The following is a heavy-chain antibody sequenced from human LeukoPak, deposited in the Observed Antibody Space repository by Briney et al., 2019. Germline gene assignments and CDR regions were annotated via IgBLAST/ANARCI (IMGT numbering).Heavy chain of an antibody. CDR2: IYHSGTT. CDR3: ALWGYFDSSGRHF. Sequence: SETLSLTCTVSGYSISSGYCWGWIRQPPGKGLEWIGSIYHSGTTYYNPSLKSRVTISVDTSKNQFSLKVSSVTAADTAVYYCALWGYFDSSGRHFWGQGTLVTVSS. D-gene: IGHD3-22*01. V-gene: IGHV4-38-2*02. J-gene: IGHJ4*02. CDR1: GYSISSGYC.